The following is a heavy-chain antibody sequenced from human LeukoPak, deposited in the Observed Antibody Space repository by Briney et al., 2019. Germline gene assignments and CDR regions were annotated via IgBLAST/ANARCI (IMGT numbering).Heavy chain of an antibody. J-gene: IGHJ4*02. D-gene: IGHD6-6*01. CDR1: GFTFSNYW. CDR3: ARVYHSTSGRAIDY. V-gene: IGHV3-7*01. Sequence: GRSLRLSCAASGFTFSNYWMTWVRQAPGKGLEWVANIKQDGSEKYYVDSVKGRFTISRDNAKNALYLQMNSLRVEDTAVYYCARVYHSTSGRAIDYWGQGTLVTVPS. CDR2: IKQDGSEK.